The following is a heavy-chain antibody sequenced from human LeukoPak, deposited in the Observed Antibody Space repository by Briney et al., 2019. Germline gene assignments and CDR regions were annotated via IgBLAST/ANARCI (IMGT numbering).Heavy chain of an antibody. Sequence: GGSLRLSCAASGFTFNTYSMDWVRQAPGKGLEWVSSISSSSSYIYYADSVKGRFTISRDNAKNSLYLQMNSLRAEDTAVYYCAKGGSTIDYWGQGTLVTVSS. D-gene: IGHD2-2*01. CDR2: ISSSSSYI. CDR3: AKGGSTIDY. CDR1: GFTFNTYS. V-gene: IGHV3-21*04. J-gene: IGHJ4*02.